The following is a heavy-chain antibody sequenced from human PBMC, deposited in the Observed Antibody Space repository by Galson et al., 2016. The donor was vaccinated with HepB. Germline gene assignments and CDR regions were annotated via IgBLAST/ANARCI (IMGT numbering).Heavy chain of an antibody. V-gene: IGHV3-74*01. D-gene: IGHD2-21*02. Sequence: SLRLSCAASGFTFSEFYMTWIRQAPGKGLVWVSRINTDGSNTRYADSVKGRFTISRDNTKSTLYLEMNSLRAEDTAVYYCGRASYCGRGCYYHFDSWGQGTLVTVSS. J-gene: IGHJ4*02. CDR3: GRASYCGRGCYYHFDS. CDR2: INTDGSNT. CDR1: GFTFSEFY.